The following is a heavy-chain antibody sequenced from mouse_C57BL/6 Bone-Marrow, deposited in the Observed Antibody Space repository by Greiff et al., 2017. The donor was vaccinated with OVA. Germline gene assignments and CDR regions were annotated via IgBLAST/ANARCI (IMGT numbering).Heavy chain of an antibody. CDR3: ARRALLGYYYAMDY. Sequence: QVTLNESGPGILQSSPSLSLTCSFSGFSLSTSGMGVSWIRQPSGKGLEWLAHIYWDDDKRYNPSLKSRLTISKDTSRNQVFLKITSVDTADTATYYCARRALLGYYYAMDYWGQGTSVTVSS. CDR1: GFSLSTSGMG. D-gene: IGHD2-1*01. V-gene: IGHV8-12*01. CDR2: IYWDDDK. J-gene: IGHJ4*01.